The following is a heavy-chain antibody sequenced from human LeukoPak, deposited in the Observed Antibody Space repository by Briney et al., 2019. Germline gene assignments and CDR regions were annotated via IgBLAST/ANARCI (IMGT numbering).Heavy chain of an antibody. CDR1: GGTFSSYA. V-gene: IGHV1-69*04. CDR2: IIPILGIA. J-gene: IGHJ5*02. Sequence: GASVKVSCKASGGTFSSYAISWVRQAPGQGLEWMGRIIPILGIANYAQKFQGRVTITADKSTSTAYMELSSLRSEDTAVHYCARAGFWSGYLDENWFDPWGQGTLVTVSS. CDR3: ARAGFWSGYLDENWFDP. D-gene: IGHD3-3*01.